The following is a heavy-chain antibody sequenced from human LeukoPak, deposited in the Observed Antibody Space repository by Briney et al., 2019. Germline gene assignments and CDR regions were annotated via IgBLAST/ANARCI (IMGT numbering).Heavy chain of an antibody. CDR1: GFTFSNAW. Sequence: GGSLRLSCAASGFTFSNAWMSWVRQAPGKGLEWVGRIKSKTNGGTTDYAAPVKGRFSISRDDSKNTLYLRMNSLKTEDTAVYYCSTGCSSTTCYHWDNWFDPWGQGTLVTVSS. D-gene: IGHD2-2*01. CDR2: IKSKTNGGTT. V-gene: IGHV3-15*01. CDR3: STGCSSTTCYHWDNWFDP. J-gene: IGHJ5*02.